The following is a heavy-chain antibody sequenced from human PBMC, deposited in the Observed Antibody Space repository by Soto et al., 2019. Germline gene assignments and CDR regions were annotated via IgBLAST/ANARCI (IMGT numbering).Heavy chain of an antibody. CDR1: GFTFTSYA. CDR3: AKYRSTSSGAEGFDY. CDR2: ISGSSDVI. D-gene: IGHD2-2*01. Sequence: GGSLRLSCAVSGFTFTSYAMTWVRQPPGKGLEWVSSISGSSDVIYYADSVKGRSTMSRDNSKDTFYLQLNSLRVEDTGPYYCAKYRSTSSGAEGFDYWGQGALVTVSS. J-gene: IGHJ4*02. V-gene: IGHV3-23*01.